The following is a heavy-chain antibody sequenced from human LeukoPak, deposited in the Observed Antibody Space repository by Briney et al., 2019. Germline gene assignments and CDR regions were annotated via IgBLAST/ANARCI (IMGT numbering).Heavy chain of an antibody. CDR1: GYSFTSYW. J-gene: IGHJ6*03. D-gene: IGHD1-26*01. V-gene: IGHV5-51*01. CDR3: ARATHHYYYYMDV. Sequence: GESLQISCKGSGYSFTSYWIGWVRQLPGKGLERMGIIYPGDSDTRYSPSFQGQVTISADKSISTAYLQWSSLKASDTAMYYCARATHHYYYYMDVWGKGTTVTVSS. CDR2: IYPGDSDT.